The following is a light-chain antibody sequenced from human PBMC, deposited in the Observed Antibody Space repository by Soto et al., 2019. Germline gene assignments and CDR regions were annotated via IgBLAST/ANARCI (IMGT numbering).Light chain of an antibody. V-gene: IGKV3-20*01. CDR1: QSVSNNY. Sequence: EIVLTQSPGTLSLSPGERATLSCRASQSVSNNYLAWYQQKPGKAPRLLIYGASNMATGIPDRFSGSGSGTDFTLTSSRLEPEEFAVYYCQHDGSSGTFGQGTQVDIK. CDR2: GAS. CDR3: QHDGSSGT. J-gene: IGKJ1*01.